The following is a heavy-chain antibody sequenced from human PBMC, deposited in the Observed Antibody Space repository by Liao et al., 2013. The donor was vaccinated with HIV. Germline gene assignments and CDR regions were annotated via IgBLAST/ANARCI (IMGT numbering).Heavy chain of an antibody. CDR2: INHSGYT. D-gene: IGHD3-16*01. V-gene: IGHV4-34*02. Sequence: QVLLQQWGAGLLKPSETLSLTCGVYSGSFSGYFWTWIRQPPGKGLEWIGEINHSGYTNYNPSLKSRVTISVGTSKSQFSLKLSSVTAADTAIYYCARGGADYMDVWGKGTTVTVSS. CDR1: SGSFSGYF. J-gene: IGHJ6*03. CDR3: ARGGADYMDV.